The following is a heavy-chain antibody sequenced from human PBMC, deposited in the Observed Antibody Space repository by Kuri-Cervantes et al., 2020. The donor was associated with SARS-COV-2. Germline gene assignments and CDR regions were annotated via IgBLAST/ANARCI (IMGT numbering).Heavy chain of an antibody. Sequence: ASVKVSCKASGGTFSSYAISWVRQATGQGLEWMGWMNPNSGNTGYAQKFQGRVTMTRNTSISTAYMELSSLTSDDTAFYYCARDKGITTNWLDPWGQGTLVTVSS. CDR2: MNPNSGNT. J-gene: IGHJ5*02. CDR3: ARDKGITTNWLDP. CDR1: GGTFSSYA. V-gene: IGHV1-8*02. D-gene: IGHD3-3*01.